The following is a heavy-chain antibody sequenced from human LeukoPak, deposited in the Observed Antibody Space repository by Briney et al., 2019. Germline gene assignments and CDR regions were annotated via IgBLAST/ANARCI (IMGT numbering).Heavy chain of an antibody. CDR2: IYYSGST. V-gene: IGHV4-59*08. J-gene: IGHJ4*02. Sequence: SETLSLTCTVSGGSISSYYWSWIRQSPGKGLEWIGHIYYSGSTKYNPSLKSRVTMFEDKSKNQFSLRLYSVTVADTAVYYCARHFAYSSSSYFDYWGQGSLVTVSS. CDR1: GGSISSYY. D-gene: IGHD6-6*01. CDR3: ARHFAYSSSSYFDY.